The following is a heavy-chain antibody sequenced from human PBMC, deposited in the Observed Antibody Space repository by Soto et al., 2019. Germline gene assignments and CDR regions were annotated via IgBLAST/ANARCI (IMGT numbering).Heavy chain of an antibody. D-gene: IGHD3-22*01. CDR1: SGSISSGGYY. J-gene: IGHJ4*02. CDR2: IFYSGST. CDR3: ARVPGLGKDYYDSSGLFDY. V-gene: IGHV4-31*03. Sequence: SETLSLTCTVSSGSISSGGYYWSWIRQHPGKGLEWIGNIFYSGSTYYSPSLKSRVTISVDTSKNQFSLKLSSVTAADTAVYYCARVPGLGKDYYDSSGLFDYWGQGTLVTVSS.